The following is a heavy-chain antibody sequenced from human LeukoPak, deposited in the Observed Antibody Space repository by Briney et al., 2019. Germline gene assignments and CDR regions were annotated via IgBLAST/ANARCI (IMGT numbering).Heavy chain of an antibody. CDR1: GVSFSGYY. J-gene: IGHJ4*02. V-gene: IGHV4-34*01. CDR2: INHSGST. D-gene: IGHD2-15*01. CDR3: ARKLGYCSGGSGRTFDY. Sequence: SETLSLNCAVYGVSFSGYYWSWIRQPPGKGLEWIGEINHSGSTNANQSLKSRVTISVDTSKNQFFVKLSHVTAADTAVYYCARKLGYCSGGSGRTFDYWGQGTLVTVSS.